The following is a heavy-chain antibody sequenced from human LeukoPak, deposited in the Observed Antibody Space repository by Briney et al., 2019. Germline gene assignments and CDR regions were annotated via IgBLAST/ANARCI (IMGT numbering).Heavy chain of an antibody. D-gene: IGHD2-8*01. Sequence: SETLSLTCTVSGGSISSSSYYWGWIRQPPGKGLEWIGSIYYSGSTYYNPSLKSRVTISVDTSKNQFSLKLSSVTAADTAVYYCAGGMLLGYYGMDVWGQGTTVTVSS. CDR2: IYYSGST. V-gene: IGHV4-39*01. CDR3: AGGMLLGYYGMDV. J-gene: IGHJ6*02. CDR1: GGSISSSSYY.